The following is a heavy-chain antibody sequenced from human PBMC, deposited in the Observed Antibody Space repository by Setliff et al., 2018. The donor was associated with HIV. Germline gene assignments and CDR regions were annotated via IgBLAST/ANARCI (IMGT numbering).Heavy chain of an antibody. J-gene: IGHJ4*02. CDR1: GITFGDFA. Sequence: SLRLSCKASGITFGDFAVSWVRQAPGKGLEWVSFIRTRAYGGTPEYAASVKGRFTISRDDSKSVAYLQMNSLTTEDTGVYYCTSVTVVSPSDYWGQGTLVTVSS. CDR3: TSVTVVSPSDY. CDR2: IRTRAYGGTP. V-gene: IGHV3-49*04. D-gene: IGHD2-15*01.